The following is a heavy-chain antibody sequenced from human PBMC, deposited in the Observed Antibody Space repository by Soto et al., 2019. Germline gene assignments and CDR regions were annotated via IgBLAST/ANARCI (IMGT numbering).Heavy chain of an antibody. V-gene: IGHV5-51*03. J-gene: IGHJ6*02. CDR3: ARLSGYSYGYHYYYGMDV. CDR2: IYPGDSDT. D-gene: IGHD5-18*01. CDR1: GYSFTSYW. Sequence: GESLKISCKGSGYSFTSYWIGWVRQMPGKGLEWMGIIYPGDSDTRYSPSFQGQVTISADKSISTAYLQWSSLKASDTAMYYCARLSGYSYGYHYYYGMDVWGQAKTVTVSS.